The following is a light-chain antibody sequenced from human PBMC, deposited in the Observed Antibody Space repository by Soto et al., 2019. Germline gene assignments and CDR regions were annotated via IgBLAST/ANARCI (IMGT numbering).Light chain of an antibody. V-gene: IGKV3-15*01. Sequence: EIVMTQSPATLSVSPGERATLSCRASQSVSNNLAWYHQKPGQAPRLLIYGASARATGIPARFSGSGSGTEFTLTISSLQSEDFAVYYCQQYSNWPGTFGQGTKVDIK. CDR1: QSVSNN. CDR2: GAS. J-gene: IGKJ1*01. CDR3: QQYSNWPGT.